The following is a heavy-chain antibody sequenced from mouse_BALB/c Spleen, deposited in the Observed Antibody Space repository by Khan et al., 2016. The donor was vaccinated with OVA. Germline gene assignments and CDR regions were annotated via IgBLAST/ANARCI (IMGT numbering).Heavy chain of an antibody. CDR2: INPSNGDT. J-gene: IGHJ3*01. Sequence: VQLQESGAELVKPGASVKLSCKASGYTFTTYYMYWVKQRPGQGLEWIGGINPSNGDTYFNERFKNKATLTVDKSSSSAYMQLSGLTSEDSAVDYCSRTGYGSPFAYWGQGTLVTVSA. CDR1: GYTFTTYY. V-gene: IGHV1S81*02. D-gene: IGHD1-1*02. CDR3: SRTGYGSPFAY.